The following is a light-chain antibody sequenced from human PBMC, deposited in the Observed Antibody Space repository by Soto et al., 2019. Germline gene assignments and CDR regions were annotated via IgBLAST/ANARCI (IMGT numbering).Light chain of an antibody. V-gene: IGLV2-14*01. CDR3: KSRTTRNTLV. CDR2: EVT. CDR1: SSDVGGYNY. Sequence: QSALTQPASVSGSPGQSITISCTGTSSDVGGYNYVSWYQQHPGKAPKLIIYEVTHRASGVSSRFYGSRSGNTASLTISGLQAEDEADYYCKSRTTRNTLVFGGGTKLTVL. J-gene: IGLJ3*02.